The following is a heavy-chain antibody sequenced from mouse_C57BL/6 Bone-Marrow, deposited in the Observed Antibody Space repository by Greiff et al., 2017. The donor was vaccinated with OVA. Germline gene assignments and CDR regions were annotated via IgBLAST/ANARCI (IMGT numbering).Heavy chain of an antibody. D-gene: IGHD2-2*01. CDR3: ARLERLRYSAV. Sequence: QVQLQQSGAELMKPGASVKLSCKATGYTFTGYWIEWVKQRPGHGLEWIGEILPGSGSTNYNEKFKGKATFTADTSSNTAYMQLSRLTKEDTAIYYSARLERLRYSAVWGAGTPRTVSS. CDR1: GYTFTGYW. CDR2: ILPGSGST. V-gene: IGHV1-9*01. J-gene: IGHJ1*01.